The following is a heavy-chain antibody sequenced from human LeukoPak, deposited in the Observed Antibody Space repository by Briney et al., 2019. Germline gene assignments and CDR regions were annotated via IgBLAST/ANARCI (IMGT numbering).Heavy chain of an antibody. CDR1: GYTFTGYY. CDR2: INPNSGDT. Sequence: ASVKASCKASGYTFTGYYMHWVRQAPGQGLEWMGWINPNSGDTNYAQKFQGRVTMTRDTSISTAYMELSRLRSDDTAVYYCARATRTYYYDSSGFPARFDPWGQGTLVTVSS. V-gene: IGHV1-2*02. CDR3: ARATRTYYYDSSGFPARFDP. J-gene: IGHJ5*02. D-gene: IGHD3-22*01.